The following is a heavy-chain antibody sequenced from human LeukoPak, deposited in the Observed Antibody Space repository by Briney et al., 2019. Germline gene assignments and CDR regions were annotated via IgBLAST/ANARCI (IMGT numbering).Heavy chain of an antibody. CDR3: TSSLVGVHTAMVKDY. D-gene: IGHD5-18*01. CDR2: IRSKAYGGTT. Sequence: GGSLRLSCTASGFTFGDYAMSWFRQAPGKGLERVGFIRSKAYGGTTEYAASVKGRFTISRDDSKSIAYLQMNSLKTEDTAVYYCTSSLVGVHTAMVKDYWGQGTLVTVSS. J-gene: IGHJ4*02. V-gene: IGHV3-49*03. CDR1: GFTFGDYA.